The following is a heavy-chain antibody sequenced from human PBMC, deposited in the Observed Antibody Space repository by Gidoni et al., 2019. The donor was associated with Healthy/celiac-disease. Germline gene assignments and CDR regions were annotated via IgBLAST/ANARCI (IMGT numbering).Heavy chain of an antibody. CDR1: GFTFSRYG. J-gene: IGHJ6*02. CDR3: ANGGQWLRPGWNYGMDV. Sequence: QVQLVESGGGVVQPGRSLRLSCAASGFTFSRYGMHWVRQAPGKGLEWVAVISYDGSNKDYADSVKGRFTISRDNSKNTLYLQMNSLRAEDTAVYYCANGGQWLRPGWNYGMDVWGQGTTVTVSS. D-gene: IGHD5-12*01. V-gene: IGHV3-30*18. CDR2: ISYDGSNK.